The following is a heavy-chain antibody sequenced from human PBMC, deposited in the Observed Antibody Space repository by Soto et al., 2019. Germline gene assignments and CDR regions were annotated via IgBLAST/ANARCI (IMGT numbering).Heavy chain of an antibody. J-gene: IGHJ4*02. CDR1: GFTFSSYW. CDR2: INSDGSST. CDR3: ARDRGGYCSGGSCYS. D-gene: IGHD2-15*01. V-gene: IGHV3-74*01. Sequence: GGSLRLSCAASGFTFSSYWMHWVRQAPGKGLVWVSRINSDGSSTSYADSVKGRFTISRDNAKNTLYLQMNSLRAEDTAVYYCARDRGGYCSGGSCYSWGQGTLVTVSS.